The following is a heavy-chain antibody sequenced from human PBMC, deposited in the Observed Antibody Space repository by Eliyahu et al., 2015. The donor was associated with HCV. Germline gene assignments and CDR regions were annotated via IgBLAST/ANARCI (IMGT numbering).Heavy chain of an antibody. CDR3: TRGSDS. CDR1: GFTFSNYW. Sequence: EVQLVESGGGLVQPGGSLRLSCAASGFTFSNYWMYWVRQAPGKGLVWVSRIXYDGSTTGYADSVKGRFTVSRDNAKNTLDLQMNSLRTEDTAVYYCTRGSDSWGQGTLVTVSS. V-gene: IGHV3-74*01. J-gene: IGHJ4*02. CDR2: IXYDGSTT.